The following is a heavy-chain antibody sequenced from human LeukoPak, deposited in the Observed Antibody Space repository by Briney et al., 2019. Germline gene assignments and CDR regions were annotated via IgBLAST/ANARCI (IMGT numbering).Heavy chain of an antibody. V-gene: IGHV3-21*01. CDR3: ARSIEGATDY. Sequence: GGSLGLSCAASGFTFSSYSMNWVRQAPGKGLEWVSSISSSSSYIYYADSVKGRFTISRDNAKNSLYLQMNSLRAEDTAVYYCARSIEGATDYWGQGTLVTVSS. J-gene: IGHJ4*02. CDR2: ISSSSSYI. D-gene: IGHD1-26*01. CDR1: GFTFSSYS.